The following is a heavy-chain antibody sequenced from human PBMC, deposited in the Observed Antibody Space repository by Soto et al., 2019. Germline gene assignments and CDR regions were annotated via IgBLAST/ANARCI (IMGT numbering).Heavy chain of an antibody. CDR3: ARRGNSCNRNICYYYYMDV. Sequence: EEQVLESGGGLVQPGGSLRLSCAASGFTFKTYVMSWVRQAPGKGLEWVSSISGSGANRYFADSVKGRFNISRDNSKNALDLQMDSLRAEDTAIYYCARRGNSCNRNICYYYYMDVWGKGTTVIVSS. D-gene: IGHD6-13*01. J-gene: IGHJ6*03. CDR1: GFTFKTYV. V-gene: IGHV3-23*01. CDR2: ISGSGANR.